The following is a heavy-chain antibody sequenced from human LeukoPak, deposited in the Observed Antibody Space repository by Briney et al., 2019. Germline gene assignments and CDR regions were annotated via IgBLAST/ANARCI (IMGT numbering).Heavy chain of an antibody. CDR1: GFTFRDYY. Sequence: PGGSLRLSCVASGFTFRDYYMSWIRRAPGKGLEWVSYISSSSSYIDYADSVKGRFTISRDNSKNTLFLQMNSLRAEDTAVYYCAKDRSCTGSSCNVGSWGQGTMVTVSS. J-gene: IGHJ3*01. CDR3: AKDRSCTGSSCNVGS. CDR2: ISSSSSYI. D-gene: IGHD2-2*01. V-gene: IGHV3-11*05.